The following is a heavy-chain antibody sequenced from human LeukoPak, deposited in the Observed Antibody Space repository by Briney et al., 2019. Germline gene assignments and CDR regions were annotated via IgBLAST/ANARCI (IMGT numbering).Heavy chain of an antibody. CDR1: GFTFSSYA. V-gene: IGHV3-30-3*01. Sequence: PGRSLRLSCAASGFTFSSYAMHWVRQAPGKGLEWVAVVSYDGSNKYYTDSVKGRFTISRDNSKNTLYLQMNSLRAEDTAVYYCARAFEDIVVVPAPPRFDPWGQGTLATVSS. CDR3: ARAFEDIVVVPAPPRFDP. J-gene: IGHJ5*02. D-gene: IGHD2-2*01. CDR2: VSYDGSNK.